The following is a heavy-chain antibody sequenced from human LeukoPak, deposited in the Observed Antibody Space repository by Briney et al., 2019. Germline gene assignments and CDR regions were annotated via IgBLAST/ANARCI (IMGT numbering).Heavy chain of an antibody. CDR3: AREGLRLIDY. CDR2: IYHSGST. Sequence: SETLSLACTVSGYSISSGCYWGWIRQPPGKGLEWIGSIYHSGSTYYNPSLKSRVTISVDTSKNQFSLKLSSVTAADTAVYYCAREGLRLIDYWGQGTLVTVSS. CDR1: GYSISSGCY. V-gene: IGHV4-38-2*02. D-gene: IGHD5-12*01. J-gene: IGHJ4*02.